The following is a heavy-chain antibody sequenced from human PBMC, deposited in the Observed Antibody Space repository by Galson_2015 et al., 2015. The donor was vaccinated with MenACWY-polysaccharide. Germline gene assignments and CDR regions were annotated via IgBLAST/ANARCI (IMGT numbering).Heavy chain of an antibody. D-gene: IGHD3-10*01. CDR1: GFTFSNYW. Sequence: SLRLSCAASGFTFSNYWMSWVRQAPGKGLEWVANIKQDGSEKYYVDSVKGRFTISRDNAKTSLYLQMTSLRAEDTAMYYCASQTWTGYFDYWGQGSLVTVSS. V-gene: IGHV3-7*03. CDR2: IKQDGSEK. CDR3: ASQTWTGYFDY. J-gene: IGHJ4*02.